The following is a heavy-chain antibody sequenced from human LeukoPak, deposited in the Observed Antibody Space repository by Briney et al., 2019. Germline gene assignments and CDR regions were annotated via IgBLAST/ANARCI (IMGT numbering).Heavy chain of an antibody. CDR3: AKGWDYYYDNT. J-gene: IGHJ5*02. D-gene: IGHD3-22*01. CDR1: GFTFSAYG. V-gene: IGHV3-23*01. Sequence: GGSLRLSCAASGFTFSAYGMTWVRQAPGKGLEWVSAISGSAAATFYADSVKGRFTISRDNSRNTLYLQMNSLRVEDTAVYYCAKGWDYYYDNTWGQGTLVTVSS. CDR2: ISGSAAAT.